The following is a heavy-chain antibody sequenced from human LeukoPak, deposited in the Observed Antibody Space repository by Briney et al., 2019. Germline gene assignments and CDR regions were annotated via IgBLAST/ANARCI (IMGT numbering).Heavy chain of an antibody. D-gene: IGHD5-18*01. Sequence: SETLSLTCTVSDGSISSSFWSWIRQPPGKGLEWIGYIYYSGSTYYNPSLKSRVTISVDTSKNQFSLKLSSVTAADTAVYYCARAPRGGYSYGSDYWGQGTLVTVSS. CDR1: DGSISSSF. J-gene: IGHJ4*02. CDR2: IYYSGST. V-gene: IGHV4-59*08. CDR3: ARAPRGGYSYGSDY.